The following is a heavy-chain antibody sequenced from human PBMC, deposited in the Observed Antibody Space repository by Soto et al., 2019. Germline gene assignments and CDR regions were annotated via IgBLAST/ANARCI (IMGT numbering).Heavy chain of an antibody. D-gene: IGHD3-16*02. CDR1: GGSFSGYY. CDR2: SNHSGST. V-gene: IGHV4-34*01. Sequence: QVQLQQWGAGLLKPSETLSLTCAVYGGSFSGYYWSWIRQPPGKGLEWIGESNHSGSTNYNPSPKRRVTITVDTSKNQFSQKLSSVTAGDTSVYYCARGISILGVIGYFDLWGRGTLVTVSS. J-gene: IGHJ2*01. CDR3: ARGISILGVIGYFDL.